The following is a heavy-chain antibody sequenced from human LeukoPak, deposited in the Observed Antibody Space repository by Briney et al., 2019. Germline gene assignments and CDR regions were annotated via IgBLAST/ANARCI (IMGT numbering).Heavy chain of an antibody. Sequence: AGGSLRLSCAASGFTFSKYWMHCVRQTPGEGLVWVARIKEDGTYTSYADSVKGRFTISRDNARNTVFLQMNSLRAEDTAVYYCARDFDMGITPGDDFDFWGQGPLATVSS. CDR3: ARDFDMGITPGDDFDF. D-gene: IGHD3-9*01. CDR2: IKEDGTYT. V-gene: IGHV3-74*01. CDR1: GFTFSKYW. J-gene: IGHJ4*02.